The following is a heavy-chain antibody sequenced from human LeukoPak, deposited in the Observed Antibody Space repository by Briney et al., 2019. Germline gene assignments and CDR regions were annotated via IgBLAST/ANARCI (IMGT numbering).Heavy chain of an antibody. D-gene: IGHD6-13*01. CDR2: IYHSGST. Sequence: PSETLSLTCTVSGGSVSSGTYYWGWIRQPPGKGLEWIGYIYHSGSTNYNPSLKSRVTISVDTSKNQFSLKLSSVTAADTAVYYCARVRGDSSSLIIFDYWGQGPLVTVSS. CDR1: GGSVSSGTYY. J-gene: IGHJ4*02. CDR3: ARVRGDSSSLIIFDY. V-gene: IGHV4-61*01.